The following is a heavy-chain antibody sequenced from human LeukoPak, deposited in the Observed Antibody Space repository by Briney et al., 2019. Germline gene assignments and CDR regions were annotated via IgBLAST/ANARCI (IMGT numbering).Heavy chain of an antibody. D-gene: IGHD2-15*01. CDR2: TYYRSKWYN. J-gene: IGHJ3*02. Sequence: SQTLSLTCAISGDSVSSNSAAWNWIRQSPSRGLEWLVRTYYRSKWYNDYAVSVKNRITINPDTSKNQFSLQLNSVTPEDTAVYYCARELDVVVVAVQAAFDIWGQGTMVTVSS. CDR3: ARELDVVVVAVQAAFDI. CDR1: GDSVSSNSAA. V-gene: IGHV6-1*01.